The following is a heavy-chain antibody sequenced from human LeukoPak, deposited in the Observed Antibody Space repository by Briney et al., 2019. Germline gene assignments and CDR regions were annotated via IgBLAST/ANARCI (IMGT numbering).Heavy chain of an antibody. J-gene: IGHJ4*02. CDR1: GFTFSSYS. V-gene: IGHV3-21*01. Sequence: GGSLRLSCAASGFTFSSYSMNWVRQAPGKGLEWVSSISSSSYIYYADSVKGRFTISRDNAKNSLYLQMNSLRAEDTAVYYCARDIPGMPFDYWGQGTLVTVSS. CDR3: ARDIPGMPFDY. CDR2: ISSSSYI. D-gene: IGHD1-14*01.